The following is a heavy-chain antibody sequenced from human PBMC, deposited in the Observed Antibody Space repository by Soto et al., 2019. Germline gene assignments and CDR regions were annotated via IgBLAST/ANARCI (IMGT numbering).Heavy chain of an antibody. Sequence: SETLSLTCGLSGSLPIGSLSTYFWTWIRQPPGKGLEWIGEINHSGSPNYSPSLRGRVTISLDTSKKQFSLNLSSVTAADTAVYFCARARFSQWSQDYYGLDVWGQGTTVTVSS. V-gene: IGHV4-34*01. CDR1: GSLPIGSLSTYF. D-gene: IGHD3-3*01. J-gene: IGHJ6*02. CDR2: INHSGSP. CDR3: ARARFSQWSQDYYGLDV.